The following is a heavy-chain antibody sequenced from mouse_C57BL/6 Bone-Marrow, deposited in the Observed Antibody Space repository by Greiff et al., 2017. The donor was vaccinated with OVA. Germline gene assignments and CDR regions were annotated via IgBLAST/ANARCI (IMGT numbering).Heavy chain of an antibody. CDR2: INPNNGGT. CDR1: GYTFTDYN. Sequence: EVKLEESGPELVKPGASVKMSCKASGYTFTDYNMHWVKQSHGKSLEWIGYINPNNGGTSYNQKFKGKATLTVNKSSSTAYMGLRSLTSEDSAVYYCARRFITLFDYWGQGTTLTVSS. D-gene: IGHD1-1*01. V-gene: IGHV1-22*01. J-gene: IGHJ2*01. CDR3: ARRFITLFDY.